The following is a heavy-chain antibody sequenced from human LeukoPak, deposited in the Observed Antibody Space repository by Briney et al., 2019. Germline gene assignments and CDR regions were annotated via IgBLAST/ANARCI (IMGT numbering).Heavy chain of an antibody. V-gene: IGHV4-59*01. J-gene: IGHJ4*02. CDR2: IYYSGST. D-gene: IGHD2-15*01. Sequence: SETLSLTCTVSGGSISSYYWSWLRQPPGKGLEWIGYIYYSGSTNYNPSLKSRVTISVDTSKNQFSLKLSSVTAADTAVYYCAREVVVVAATYFDHWGQGTLVTVSS. CDR1: GGSISSYY. CDR3: AREVVVVAATYFDH.